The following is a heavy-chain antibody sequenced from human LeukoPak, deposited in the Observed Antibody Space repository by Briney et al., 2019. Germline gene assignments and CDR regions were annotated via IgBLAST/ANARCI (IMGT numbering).Heavy chain of an antibody. CDR3: VRHQRPNYYDRSGPPDY. J-gene: IGHJ4*02. Sequence: SETLSLTCTVSGGSISTDNYYWGWNRQPPGKGLEWIGSISYSGSTSYNPSLKSRVTISVDTSKNQFSLKLSSVTVADTAVYSCVRHQRPNYYDRSGPPDYWGQGTLVTVSS. V-gene: IGHV4-39*01. CDR2: ISYSGST. D-gene: IGHD3-22*01. CDR1: GGSISTDNYY.